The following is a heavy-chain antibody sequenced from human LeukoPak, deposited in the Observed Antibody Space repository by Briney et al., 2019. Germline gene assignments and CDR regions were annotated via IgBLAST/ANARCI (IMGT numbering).Heavy chain of an antibody. D-gene: IGHD6-19*01. CDR2: ICRSGST. CDR3: ARRHSSGWFYY. Sequence: PSETLSLTCTVSGYSISNGYYWDWIRQPPGRGLEWIGNICRSGSTSYNPSLKSRVTISVDTSKNQFSLKVNSVTAADTAVYYCARRHSSGWFYYWGQGTLVTVSS. V-gene: IGHV4-38-2*02. J-gene: IGHJ4*02. CDR1: GYSISNGYY.